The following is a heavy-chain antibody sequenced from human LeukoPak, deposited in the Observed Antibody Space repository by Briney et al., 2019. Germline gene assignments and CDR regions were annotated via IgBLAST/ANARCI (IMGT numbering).Heavy chain of an antibody. J-gene: IGHJ4*02. CDR1: GGSFSGYY. V-gene: IGHV4-34*01. D-gene: IGHD3-22*01. CDR3: ARGALSYYDSSGYYDTSVFDY. Sequence: SETLSLTCAVYGGSFSGYYWSWIRQPPGKGLEWIGEINHSGSTNYNPSLKSRVTISVDTSKNQFSLKLSSVTAADTAVYYCARGALSYYDSSGYYDTSVFDYWGQGTLVTVSS. CDR2: INHSGST.